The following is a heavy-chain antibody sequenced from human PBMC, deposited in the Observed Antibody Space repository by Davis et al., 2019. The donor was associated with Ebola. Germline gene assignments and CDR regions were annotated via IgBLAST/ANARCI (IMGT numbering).Heavy chain of an antibody. CDR1: GFTFSRYS. CDR2: ISSSSSYI. D-gene: IGHD4-23*01. CDR3: ARDRSNYGGNSGYVY. V-gene: IGHV3-21*01. Sequence: PGGSLRLSCAASGFTFSRYSMNWVRQAPGKGLEWVSSISSSSSYIYYADSVKGRFTISRDNAKNSLYLQMNSLRAEDTAVYYCARDRSNYGGNSGYVYWGQGTLVTVSS. J-gene: IGHJ4*02.